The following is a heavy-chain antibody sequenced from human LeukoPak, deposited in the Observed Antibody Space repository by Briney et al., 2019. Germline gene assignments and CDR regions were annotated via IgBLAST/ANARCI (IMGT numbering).Heavy chain of an antibody. J-gene: IGHJ6*03. Sequence: SETLSLTCAVYGVSFSGYYWSWIRQPPGKGLEWIGEINHSGSTNYNPSLKSRVTISVDTSKNQFSLKLSSVTAADTAVYYCARRWVHYYYYMDVWGKGTTVTISS. CDR2: INHSGST. CDR1: GVSFSGYY. D-gene: IGHD4-23*01. CDR3: ARRWVHYYYYMDV. V-gene: IGHV4-34*01.